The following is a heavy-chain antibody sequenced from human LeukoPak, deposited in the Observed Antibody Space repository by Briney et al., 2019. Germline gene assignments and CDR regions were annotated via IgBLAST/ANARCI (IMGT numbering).Heavy chain of an antibody. V-gene: IGHV3-30*03. J-gene: IGHJ4*02. CDR2: ISYDGSNK. CDR3: ARLDRPIFGVVNYYFDY. D-gene: IGHD3-3*01. CDR1: GFTFSSYG. Sequence: PGGSLRLSCAASGFTFSSYGMHWVRQAPGKGLEWVAVISYDGSNKYYADSVKGRFTISRDNSKNTLYLQMDSLRAEDTAVYYCARLDRPIFGVVNYYFDYWGQGTLVTVSS.